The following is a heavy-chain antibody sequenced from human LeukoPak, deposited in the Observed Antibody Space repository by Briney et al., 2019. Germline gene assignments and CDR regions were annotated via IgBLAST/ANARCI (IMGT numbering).Heavy chain of an antibody. J-gene: IGHJ4*02. Sequence: PSETLSLTCTVSGGYISSSSYYWGWIRQPPGKGLERIGSIYYSGSTYYNPSLKSRVTISVDTSKNQFSLKLSSVTAADTAVYYCARDGAVAGLPYWGQGTLVTVSS. D-gene: IGHD6-19*01. V-gene: IGHV4-39*07. CDR2: IYYSGST. CDR1: GGYISSSSYY. CDR3: ARDGAVAGLPY.